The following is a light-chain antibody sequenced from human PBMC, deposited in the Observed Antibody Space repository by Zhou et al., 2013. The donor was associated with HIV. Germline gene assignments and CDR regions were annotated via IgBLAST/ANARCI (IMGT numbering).Light chain of an antibody. J-gene: IGKJ5*01. CDR2: GAS. CDR1: QSVSSY. Sequence: EVVMTQSPATLSVSLGERATLSCRASQSVSSYLAWYQQKPGQAPRLLISGASSRATGIPDRFSGIGSGTDFTLTINRLEPEDFAVYYCQQYSSSPPITFGQGTRLEIK. CDR3: QQYSSSPPIT. V-gene: IGKV3-20*01.